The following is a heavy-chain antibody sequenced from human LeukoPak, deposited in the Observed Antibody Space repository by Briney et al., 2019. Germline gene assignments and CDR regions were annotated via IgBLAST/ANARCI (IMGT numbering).Heavy chain of an antibody. J-gene: IGHJ4*02. V-gene: IGHV1-8*01. Sequence: ASVRVSCRTSGYTFTVSDINWVQQAPGQGLEWMGWMNPNSGATGYAKKFQGRVTKARDTSISTAYMELSNLKSEDTAVYFCARRGYSGYADWGQGTLVTVSS. CDR1: GYTFTVSD. CDR2: MNPNSGAT. D-gene: IGHD5-12*01. CDR3: ARRGYSGYAD.